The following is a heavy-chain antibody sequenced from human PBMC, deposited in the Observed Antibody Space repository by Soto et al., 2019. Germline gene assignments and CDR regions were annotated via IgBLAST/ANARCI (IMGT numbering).Heavy chain of an antibody. D-gene: IGHD2-15*01. CDR3: ARRHSFMDIVVVVAATDVTQFDY. J-gene: IGHJ4*02. CDR2: IYYSGST. Sequence: PSETLSLTCTVSGGSISSSSYYWGWIRQPPGKGLEWIGSIYYSGSTYYNPSLKSRVTISVDTSKNQFSLKLSSVTAADTAVYYCARRHSFMDIVVVVAATDVTQFDYWGQGTLVTVSS. CDR1: GGSISSSSYY. V-gene: IGHV4-39*01.